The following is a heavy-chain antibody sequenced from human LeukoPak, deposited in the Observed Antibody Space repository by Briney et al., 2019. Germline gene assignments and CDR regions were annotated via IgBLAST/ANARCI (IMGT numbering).Heavy chain of an antibody. Sequence: SETLSLTCAVYGGSFSGYYWSWIRQPPGKGLEWIGEINHSGSTNYNPSLKSRVTISVDTSKNQFSLKLSSVTAADTAVYYCARGLYGDYSFDPWGQGTLDTVSS. CDR1: GGSFSGYY. CDR3: ARGLYGDYSFDP. J-gene: IGHJ5*02. D-gene: IGHD4-17*01. V-gene: IGHV4-34*01. CDR2: INHSGST.